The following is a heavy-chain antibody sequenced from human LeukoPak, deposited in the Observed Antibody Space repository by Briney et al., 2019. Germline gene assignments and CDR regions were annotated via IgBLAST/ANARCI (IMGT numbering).Heavy chain of an antibody. CDR3: AREYVT. Sequence: PSETLSLTCTLSGGSISTYYWSWIRQPPGKGLEWIGYIYHSGSTNYNPSLKSRVTISVDTSKNQFSLKLSSVTAADTAVYYCAREYVTWGQGTLVTVSS. CDR2: IYHSGST. D-gene: IGHD3-16*01. CDR1: GGSISTYY. V-gene: IGHV4-59*12. J-gene: IGHJ5*02.